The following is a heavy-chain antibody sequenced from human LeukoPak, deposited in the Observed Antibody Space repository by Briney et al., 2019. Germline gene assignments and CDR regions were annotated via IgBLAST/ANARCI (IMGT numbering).Heavy chain of an antibody. CDR1: GFSFSNYG. CDR2: IWYDGSNK. CDR3: ARRYGSGSSYNWFDP. V-gene: IGHV3-33*01. Sequence: PGGSLRLSCAASGFSFSNYGMLWVRQAPGKGLEWMAVIWYDGSNKYYADSVKGRFTISRDNSKNTLYLQMNSLRAEDTAVYYCARRYGSGSSYNWFDPWGQGTLVTVSS. J-gene: IGHJ5*02. D-gene: IGHD3-10*01.